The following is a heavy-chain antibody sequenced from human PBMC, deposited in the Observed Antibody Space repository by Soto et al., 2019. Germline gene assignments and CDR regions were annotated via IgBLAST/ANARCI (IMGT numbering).Heavy chain of an antibody. CDR3: AKDLPLIGYCTNGVCYTAPY. CDR1: GYTLTELS. J-gene: IGHJ4*02. D-gene: IGHD2-8*01. Sequence: ASVKVSCKVSGYTLTELSMHWVRQAPGKGLEWMGGFDPEDGETIYAQKFQGRVTMTEDTSTDTAYMELNSPRAEDTAVYYCAKDLPLIGYCTNGVCYTAPYWGQGTLVTVSS. V-gene: IGHV1-24*01. CDR2: FDPEDGET.